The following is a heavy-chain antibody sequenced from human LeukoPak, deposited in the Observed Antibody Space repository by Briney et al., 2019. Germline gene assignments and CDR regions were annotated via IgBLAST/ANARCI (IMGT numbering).Heavy chain of an antibody. V-gene: IGHV3-43*02. CDR3: AKNDWSSSFYFDY. CDR1: GFTFDDYA. J-gene: IGHJ4*02. CDR2: ISGDGGST. Sequence: PGGSLRLSCAASGFTFDDYAMHWVRQVSGKGLEWVSLISGDGGSTYYGDSVKGRFTISRDNSKNSLYLQMNSLRAEDTAVYYCAKNDWSSSFYFDYWGQGTLVTVSS. D-gene: IGHD3-9*01.